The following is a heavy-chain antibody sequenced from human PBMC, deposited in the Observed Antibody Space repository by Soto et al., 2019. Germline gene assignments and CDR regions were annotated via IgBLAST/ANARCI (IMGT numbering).Heavy chain of an antibody. CDR1: RFRFSDYT. J-gene: IGHJ3*02. V-gene: IGHV3-21*01. Sequence: EVQLVDSGGGLVKPGGSLRLSCVASRFRFSDYTMTWVRQAPGKGLEWVSSISIISTYIYYGDSVKGRFTISRDNAKNSLYLQMNSLRDEDTAVYYCARRGSEVTTGGGALDMWGQGTTVTVSS. D-gene: IGHD4-17*01. CDR3: ARRGSEVTTGGGALDM. CDR2: ISIISTYI.